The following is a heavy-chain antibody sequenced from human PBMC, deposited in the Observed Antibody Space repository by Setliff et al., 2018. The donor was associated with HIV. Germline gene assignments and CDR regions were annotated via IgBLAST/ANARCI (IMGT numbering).Heavy chain of an antibody. CDR2: ISSTGRYI. J-gene: IGHJ6*02. Sequence: GGSLRLSCAASGFTFSSYTMNWVRQAPGKGLEWVSSISSTGRYIYYADSVKGRFTISRDNSKNTLYLQMNSLRAEDTAVYYCAKEQSRVGYYGMDVWGQGTTVTVSS. CDR1: GFTFSSYT. D-gene: IGHD1-26*01. CDR3: AKEQSRVGYYGMDV. V-gene: IGHV3-23*01.